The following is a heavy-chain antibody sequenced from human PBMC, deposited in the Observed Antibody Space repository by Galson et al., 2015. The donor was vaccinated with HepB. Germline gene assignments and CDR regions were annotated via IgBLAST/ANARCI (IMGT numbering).Heavy chain of an antibody. V-gene: IGHV4-59*01. Sequence: LSLTCTVSGGSISSYYWSWIRQPPGKGLEWIGYIYYSGSTNYNPSLKSRVTISVDTSKNQFSLKLSSVTAADTAVYYCARGGDCSSTSCYSNYYYYYMDVWGKGTTVTVSS. CDR3: ARGGDCSSTSCYSNYYYYYMDV. CDR1: GGSISSYY. CDR2: IYYSGST. D-gene: IGHD2-2*02. J-gene: IGHJ6*03.